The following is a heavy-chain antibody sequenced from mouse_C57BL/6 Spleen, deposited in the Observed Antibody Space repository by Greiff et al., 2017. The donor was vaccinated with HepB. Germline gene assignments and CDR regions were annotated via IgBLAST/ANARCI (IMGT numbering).Heavy chain of an antibody. J-gene: IGHJ1*03. Sequence: EVQLQQSGPELVKPGASVKMSCKASGYTFTDYNMHWVKQSHGKSLEWIGYINPNNGGTSYNQKFKGKATLTVNKSSSTAYTELRSLTLEDSAVYDCARDPDGYWYFDVWGTGTTVTVSS. V-gene: IGHV1-22*01. CDR2: INPNNGGT. CDR1: GYTFTDYN. D-gene: IGHD2-3*01. CDR3: ARDPDGYWYFDV.